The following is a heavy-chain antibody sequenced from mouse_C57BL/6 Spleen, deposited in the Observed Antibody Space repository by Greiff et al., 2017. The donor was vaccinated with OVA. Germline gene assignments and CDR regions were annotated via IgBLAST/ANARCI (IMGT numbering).Heavy chain of an antibody. V-gene: IGHV5-9-1*02. D-gene: IGHD4-1*01. CDR3: TRDWGVYAMDY. CDR2: ISSGGDYI. Sequence: EVKLVESGAGLVKPGGSLKLSCAASGFTFSSYAMSWVRQTPEKRLEWVAYISSGGDYIYYADTVKGRFTISRDNARNTLYLQMSSLKSEDTAMYYCTRDWGVYAMDYWGQGTSVTVSS. J-gene: IGHJ4*01. CDR1: GFTFSSYA.